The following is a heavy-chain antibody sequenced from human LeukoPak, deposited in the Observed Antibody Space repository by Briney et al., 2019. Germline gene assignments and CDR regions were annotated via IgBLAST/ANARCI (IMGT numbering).Heavy chain of an antibody. J-gene: IGHJ1*01. CDR1: GFTFSSYA. CDR3: AKDPTVAGTAEYFQY. D-gene: IGHD6-19*01. CDR2: VSGSGGST. V-gene: IGHV3-23*01. Sequence: GGSLRLSCAASGFTFSSYALTWVRQAPGKGLEWVSAVSGSGGSTYYADSVKGRFTISRDNSKNTLYLQMNSLRGDDTAVYYCAKDPTVAGTAEYFQYWGQGTLVAVAS.